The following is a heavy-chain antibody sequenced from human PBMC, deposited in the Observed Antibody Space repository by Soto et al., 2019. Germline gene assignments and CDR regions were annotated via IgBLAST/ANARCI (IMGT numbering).Heavy chain of an antibody. CDR1: GFTFSSYC. V-gene: IGHV3-30*18. J-gene: IGHJ6*02. Sequence: GRSLRLSCAASGFTFSSYCMHWVSQAPGKGLEWVAVISYDGSNKYYADSVKGRFTISRENSKNTLYLQMNSLRAEDTAVYYCAKTIDTAKLYYNYGKVVWGQGTTVTVSS. CDR3: AKTIDTAKLYYNYGKVV. D-gene: IGHD5-18*01. CDR2: ISYDGSNK.